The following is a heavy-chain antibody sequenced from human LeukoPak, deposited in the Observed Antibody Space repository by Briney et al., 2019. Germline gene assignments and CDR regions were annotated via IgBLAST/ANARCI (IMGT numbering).Heavy chain of an antibody. D-gene: IGHD3-10*01. CDR1: GFTVSSNY. Sequence: GGSLRLSCAASGFTVSSNYMSWVRQAPGKGLEWVSVIYSGGSTYYADSVKGRFSISRDNSKNMLYLQMNSLRAEDTAVYYCARVPNYGSGSGFDPWGQGTLVTVSS. CDR3: ARVPNYGSGSGFDP. J-gene: IGHJ5*02. CDR2: IYSGGST. V-gene: IGHV3-53*01.